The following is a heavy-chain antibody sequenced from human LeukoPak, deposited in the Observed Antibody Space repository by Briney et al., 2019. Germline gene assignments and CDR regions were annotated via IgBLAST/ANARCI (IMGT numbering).Heavy chain of an antibody. CDR2: FDPEDGET. CDR1: GYTFTSYY. J-gene: IGHJ3*02. V-gene: IGHV1-24*01. Sequence: ASVKVSCKASGYTFTSYYMHWVRQAPGKGLEWMGGFDPEDGETIYAQKFQGRVTMTEDTSTDTAYMELSSLRSEDTAVYYCATESRGAFDIWGQGTMVTVSS. CDR3: ATESRGAFDI.